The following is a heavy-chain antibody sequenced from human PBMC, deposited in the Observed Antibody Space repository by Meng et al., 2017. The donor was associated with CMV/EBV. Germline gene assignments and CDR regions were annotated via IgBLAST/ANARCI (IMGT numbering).Heavy chain of an antibody. CDR3: AREGYCSSTSCYVNWFDP. D-gene: IGHD2-2*01. CDR2: MNPNSGNT. J-gene: IGHJ5*02. Sequence: ASVKVSCKASGYTFTSYDINWVRQATGQGLEWMGWMNPNSGNTGYAQKFQGRVTMTRNTSISTAYMELSSLRSDDTAVYYCAREGYCSSTSCYVNWFDPWGQGTLVTVSS. CDR1: GYTFTSYD. V-gene: IGHV1-8*01.